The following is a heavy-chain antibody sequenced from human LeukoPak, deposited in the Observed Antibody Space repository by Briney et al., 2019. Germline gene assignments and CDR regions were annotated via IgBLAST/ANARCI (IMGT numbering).Heavy chain of an antibody. V-gene: IGHV1-69*05. J-gene: IGHJ5*02. D-gene: IGHD2-2*01. CDR3: ARVPPRYCSSTSCYLGNWFDP. Sequence: KVSCKASGGTFSSYAISWVRQAPGQGLEWMGGIIPIFGTANYAQKSQGRVTITTDESTSTAYMELSSLRSEDTAVYYCARVPPRYCSSTSCYLGNWFDPWGQGTLVTVSS. CDR1: GGTFSSYA. CDR2: IIPIFGTA.